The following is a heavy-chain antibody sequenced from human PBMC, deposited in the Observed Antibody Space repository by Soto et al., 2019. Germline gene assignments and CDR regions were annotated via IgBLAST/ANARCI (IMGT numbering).Heavy chain of an antibody. CDR2: ISGSSVTT. J-gene: IGHJ6*02. V-gene: IGHV3-23*01. D-gene: IGHD4-17*01. Sequence: EVQLLESGGGLVQRGGSLRLSCATSGSIFGNFAMSWVRKAPGKGQEWGSGISGSSVTTYYADSAKARFTISRDQSKNPLYLKMHSLRAEDTAMYYCAKDQDDYGESVLGDSYFCNPYGMDVWGPGTTVTVSS. CDR1: GSIFGNFA. CDR3: AKDQDDYGESVLGDSYFCNPYGMDV.